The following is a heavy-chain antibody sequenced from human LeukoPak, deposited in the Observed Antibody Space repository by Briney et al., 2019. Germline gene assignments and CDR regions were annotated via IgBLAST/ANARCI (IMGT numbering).Heavy chain of an antibody. CDR1: GFTFSGSA. CDR2: IRSKANSYAT. CDR3: TSDVTGASDY. J-gene: IGHJ4*02. Sequence: GGSLKLSCAASGFTFSGSAMHWVRQASGKGLEWVGRIRSKANSYATEYAASVKGRFTISRDDSKNTAYLQMNSLKTEDTAVYYCTSDVTGASDYWGQGTLVTVSS. D-gene: IGHD2-21*02. V-gene: IGHV3-73*01.